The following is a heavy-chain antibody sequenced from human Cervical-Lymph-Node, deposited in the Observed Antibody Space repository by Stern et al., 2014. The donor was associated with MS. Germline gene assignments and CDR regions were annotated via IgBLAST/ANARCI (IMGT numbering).Heavy chain of an antibody. D-gene: IGHD1-1*01. V-gene: IGHV1-8*01. CDR1: GYTFTSYD. J-gene: IGHJ5*02. CDR2: LTPNIGNT. CDR3: ARGRTSRNWFDP. Sequence: QVQLVQSGAEVKKPGASVKVSCTASGYTFTSYDIIWVRQATGQGLEWMGRLTPNIGNTDYTQKFQGRLTMTMSTSINTAYMELSSLRSEDTAVYFCARGRTSRNWFDPWGQGTLVTVSS.